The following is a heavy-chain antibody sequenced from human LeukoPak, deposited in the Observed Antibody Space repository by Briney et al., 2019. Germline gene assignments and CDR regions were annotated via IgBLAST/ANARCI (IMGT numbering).Heavy chain of an antibody. D-gene: IGHD2-21*02. CDR1: GGSFSGYY. CDR3: ARLTARDYYYMDV. V-gene: IGHV4-34*01. Sequence: SETLSLTCAVYGGSFSGYYWSWIRQPPGKGLEWIGEINHSGSTNYNPSLKSRVTISVDTSKNQFSLKLSSVTAADTAVYYCARLTARDYYYMDVWGKGTTVTVS. J-gene: IGHJ6*03. CDR2: INHSGST.